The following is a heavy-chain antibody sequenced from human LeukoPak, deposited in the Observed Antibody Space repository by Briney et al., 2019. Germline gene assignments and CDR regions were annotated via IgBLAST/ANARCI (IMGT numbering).Heavy chain of an antibody. CDR2: ISGSGGTT. V-gene: IGHV3-23*01. Sequence: GGSLRLSCAASGFTFSTYAMSWVRQAPGKGLEWVSSISGSGGTTYYADSVKGRFTISRDNSKNTLYLQMNSLRAEDTAVYYCAKIPPTYGSGTNFDYWGQGTLVTVSS. D-gene: IGHD3-10*01. J-gene: IGHJ4*02. CDR1: GFTFSTYA. CDR3: AKIPPTYGSGTNFDY.